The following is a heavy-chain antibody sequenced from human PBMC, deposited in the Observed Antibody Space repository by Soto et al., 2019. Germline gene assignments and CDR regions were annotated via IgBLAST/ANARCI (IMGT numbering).Heavy chain of an antibody. CDR1: VPSTSRRSLC. CDR3: AGLFTVQRWVYYGMDV. J-gene: IGHJ6*02. D-gene: IGHD4-17*01. Sequence: PSGPQRHTGSAAVPSTSRRSLCCGWIHQPPGKGLEWIGSIYYRGSAYYNPTLKSRVTISVDTSKYQFSLKLSSVTAADTAVYYCAGLFTVQRWVYYGMDVWGQGTTVT. V-gene: IGHV4-39*01. CDR2: IYYRGSA.